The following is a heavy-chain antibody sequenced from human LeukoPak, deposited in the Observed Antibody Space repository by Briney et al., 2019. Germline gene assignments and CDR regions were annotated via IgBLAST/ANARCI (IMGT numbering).Heavy chain of an antibody. CDR2: ISGSGGST. D-gene: IGHD1-1*01. V-gene: IGHV3-23*01. J-gene: IGHJ4*02. CDR1: GFTFSSYA. Sequence: PGGSLRLSCAASGFTFSSYAMSWVRQAPGKGLEWVSAISGSGGSTYYADSVKGRFTISRDNSKNTLYLQMKSLRAEDTAVYYCVRDGGTLERRDYFDYWGQGTLVTVSS. CDR3: VRDGGTLERRDYFDY.